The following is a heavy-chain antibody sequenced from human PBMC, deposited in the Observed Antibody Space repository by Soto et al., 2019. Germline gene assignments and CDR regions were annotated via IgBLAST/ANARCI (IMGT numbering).Heavy chain of an antibody. J-gene: IGHJ5*02. V-gene: IGHV3-23*01. CDR3: AKDLEKWLVQLGGLDT. CDR1: GFTLSSYF. Sequence: GGSLRLSCVASGFTLSSYFMTWVRQAPGKGLEWVSAISNSGGSTYYADSVKGRFTISRDNSHNTLYLQMNNLRAEDTARYYCAKDLEKWLVQLGGLDTWGQGAQVTVSS. CDR2: ISNSGGST. D-gene: IGHD6-19*01.